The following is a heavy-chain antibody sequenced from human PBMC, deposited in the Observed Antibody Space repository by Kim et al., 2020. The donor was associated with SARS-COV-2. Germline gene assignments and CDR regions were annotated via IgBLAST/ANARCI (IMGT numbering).Heavy chain of an antibody. CDR1: GGSISSSSYY. CDR3: ARHPVLGDYGDPYYFDY. CDR2: IYYSGST. Sequence: SETLSLTCTVSGGSISSSSYYWGWIRQPPGKGLEWIGSIYYSGSTYYNPSLKSRVTISVDTSKNQFSLKLSSVTAADTAVYYCARHPVLGDYGDPYYFDYWGQGTLVTVSS. V-gene: IGHV4-39*01. J-gene: IGHJ4*02. D-gene: IGHD4-17*01.